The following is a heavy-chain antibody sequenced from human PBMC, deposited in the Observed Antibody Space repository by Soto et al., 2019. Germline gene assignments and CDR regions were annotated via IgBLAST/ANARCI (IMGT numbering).Heavy chain of an antibody. CDR2: ISYDGSNK. J-gene: IGHJ6*02. CDR3: AREECGGDCYSDHYYYYYGMDV. Sequence: QVQLVESGGGVVQPGRSLRLSCAASGFTFSSYAMHWVRQAPGKGLEWVAVISYDGSNKYYADSVKGRFTISRDNSKNTGYLQMNSLGAEDTAVYYCAREECGGDCYSDHYYYYYGMDVWGQGTTVTVSS. D-gene: IGHD2-21*02. CDR1: GFTFSSYA. V-gene: IGHV3-30-3*01.